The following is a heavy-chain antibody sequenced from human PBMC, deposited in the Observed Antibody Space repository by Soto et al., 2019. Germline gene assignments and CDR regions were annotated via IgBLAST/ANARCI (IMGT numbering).Heavy chain of an antibody. D-gene: IGHD1-20*01. V-gene: IGHV2-5*02. Sequence: QITLKESGPTLVKPTQTLTLTCSFSGFSLSTTGVGVGWIRQPPGKALEWLGFAYWDDDNPYSPSLKSRLTITKDTSGNQVVLTMTNMYPVDTATYFCAHRRGGYNWDDAHFDYWGQGTLVTVSS. CDR3: AHRRGGYNWDDAHFDY. CDR2: AYWDDDN. J-gene: IGHJ4*02. CDR1: GFSLSTTGVG.